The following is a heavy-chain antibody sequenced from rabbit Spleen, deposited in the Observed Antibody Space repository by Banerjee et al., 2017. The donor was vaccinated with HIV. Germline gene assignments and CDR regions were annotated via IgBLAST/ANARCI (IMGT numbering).Heavy chain of an antibody. CDR3: ARDTSSSFSSYGMDL. CDR2: IEGGSSSFT. D-gene: IGHD1-1*01. J-gene: IGHJ6*01. V-gene: IGHV1S40*01. Sequence: QSLEESGGDLVKPGASLSLTCTASGFDFSSNAMCWVRQAPGKGLEWIACIEGGSSSFTYFASWAKGRFTISKASSTTVTLQMTSLTAADTATYFCARDTSSSFSSYGMDLWGPGTLVTVS. CDR1: GFDFSSNA.